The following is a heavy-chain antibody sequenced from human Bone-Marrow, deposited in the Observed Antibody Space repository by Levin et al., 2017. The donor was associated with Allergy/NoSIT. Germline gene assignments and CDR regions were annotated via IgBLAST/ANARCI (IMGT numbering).Heavy chain of an antibody. CDR3: ASVPPLDSGSGSYYIDY. CDR1: GFSLSTYW. J-gene: IGHJ4*02. CDR2: IKKDGSET. Sequence: GGSLRLSCTATGFSLSTYWMNWVRQAPGKGLEWVANIKKDGSETYYVDSVKGRFTISRDNAKNSLFLQMNSLRVEETAVYYCASVPPLDSGSGSYYIDYWGQGTLVTVSS. V-gene: IGHV3-7*01. D-gene: IGHD3-3*01.